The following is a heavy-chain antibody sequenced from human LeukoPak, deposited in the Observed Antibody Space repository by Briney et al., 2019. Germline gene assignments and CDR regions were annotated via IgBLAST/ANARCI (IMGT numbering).Heavy chain of an antibody. Sequence: GGSLRLSCAASGFTVSSNYMSWVRQAPGKGLEWVSVIYSGGNTYYADSVKGRVTISRDNSKNTLYLRMNGLRAEDTAVYYCARDRRGDGINYFDYWGQGTLVTVSS. J-gene: IGHJ4*02. V-gene: IGHV3-53*01. CDR3: ARDRRGDGINYFDY. CDR2: IYSGGNT. CDR1: GFTVSSNY. D-gene: IGHD1-14*01.